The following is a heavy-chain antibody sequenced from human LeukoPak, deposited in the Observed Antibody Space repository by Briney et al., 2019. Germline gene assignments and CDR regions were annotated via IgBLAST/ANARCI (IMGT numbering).Heavy chain of an antibody. Sequence: HPGGSLRLSCAASGFTFSDYEMNRVRQAPGKGLEWLSYIGRSGSAIHYADSVKGRFTISRDNAENSLYLQMNSLRAEDTAVYYCARDGTPHYTTGWVFFDYWGQGTLVTVSS. J-gene: IGHJ4*02. CDR3: ARDGTPHYTTGWVFFDY. V-gene: IGHV3-48*03. D-gene: IGHD6-25*01. CDR2: IGRSGSAI. CDR1: GFTFSDYE.